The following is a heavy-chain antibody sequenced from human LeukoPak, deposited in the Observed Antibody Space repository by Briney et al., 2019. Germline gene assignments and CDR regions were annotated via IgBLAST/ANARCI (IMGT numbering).Heavy chain of an antibody. V-gene: IGHV1-24*01. CDR3: AAVWFGELKFDY. D-gene: IGHD3-10*01. Sequence: VASVKVSCKVSGYTLTELSMHWVRQAPGKGLEWMGGFDPEDGETIYAQKFQGRVTMTEDTSTDTAYMELSSLRSEDTAVYYCAAVWFGELKFDYWGQGTLVTVSS. J-gene: IGHJ4*02. CDR2: FDPEDGET. CDR1: GYTLTELS.